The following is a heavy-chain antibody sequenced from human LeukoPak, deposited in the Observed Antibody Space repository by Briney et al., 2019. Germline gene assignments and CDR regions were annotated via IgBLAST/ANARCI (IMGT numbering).Heavy chain of an antibody. CDR3: ARVRSSGGSCYVY. CDR1: GYTFTGYY. D-gene: IGHD2-15*01. V-gene: IGHV1-2*02. CDR2: INPNSGGT. Sequence: ASVKVSCKASGYTFTGYYMHWVRQAPGQGLEWMGWINPNSGGTNYAQKFQGRVTMTRNTSISTAYMELSSLRSEDTAVYYCARVRSSGGSCYVYWGQGTLVTVSS. J-gene: IGHJ4*02.